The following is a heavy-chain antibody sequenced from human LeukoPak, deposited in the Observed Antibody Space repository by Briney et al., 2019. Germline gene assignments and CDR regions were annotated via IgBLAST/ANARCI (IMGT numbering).Heavy chain of an antibody. CDR3: ARSSSVNYDSSGYSALDY. CDR2: ISSGSSYI. Sequence: GGSPRLSCAASGFTFSSYSMNWVRQAPGKGLEWVSSISSGSSYIYYADSVKGRFTMSRDNAKNSLYLQMTSLRAEDTAVYYCARSSSVNYDSSGYSALDYWGQGTLVTVSS. V-gene: IGHV3-21*01. J-gene: IGHJ4*02. CDR1: GFTFSSYS. D-gene: IGHD3-22*01.